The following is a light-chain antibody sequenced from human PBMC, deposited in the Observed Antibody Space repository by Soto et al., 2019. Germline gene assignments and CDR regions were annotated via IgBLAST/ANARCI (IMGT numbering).Light chain of an antibody. CDR1: QSLLYSDGSNY. J-gene: IGKJ2*01. CDR3: MQGTYWPYT. CDR2: AVS. V-gene: IGKV2-30*01. Sequence: DVVLTQSPLSLPVTLGQPASISCRSSQSLLYSDGSNYLNWFQQRPGQSPRRLIFAVSNRDSGVPDRFSGSGSGTEFTLSISRVEAEDIGIYYCMQGTYWPYTFGQGTRLEIK.